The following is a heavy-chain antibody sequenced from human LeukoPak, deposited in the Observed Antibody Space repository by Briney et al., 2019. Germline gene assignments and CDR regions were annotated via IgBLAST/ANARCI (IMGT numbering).Heavy chain of an antibody. D-gene: IGHD6-6*01. CDR3: ARDKSSSELLKYNWFDP. J-gene: IGHJ5*02. Sequence: ASVKVSCKASGGTFSSYAISWVRQAPGQGLEWMGGIIPIFGTANYAQKFQGRVTITADKSTSTAYMELSSLRSEDTAVYYCARDKSSSELLKYNWFDPWGQGTLVTVSS. V-gene: IGHV1-69*06. CDR1: GGTFSSYA. CDR2: IIPIFGTA.